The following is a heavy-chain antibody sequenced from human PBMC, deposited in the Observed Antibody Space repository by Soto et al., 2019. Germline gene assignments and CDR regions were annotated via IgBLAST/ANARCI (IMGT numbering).Heavy chain of an antibody. V-gene: IGHV4-59*01. J-gene: IGHJ4*02. CDR2: IYDSGST. Sequence: SETLSLTCTVSGASISGNYWSWIRQPPGKDLEWIGYIYDSGSTNYSPSLQSRVTMSVDRSKNQFSLALTSVTAADTALYFCARYRRGTGWYYLDYWGQGILVTVSS. D-gene: IGHD6-19*01. CDR1: GASISGNY. CDR3: ARYRRGTGWYYLDY.